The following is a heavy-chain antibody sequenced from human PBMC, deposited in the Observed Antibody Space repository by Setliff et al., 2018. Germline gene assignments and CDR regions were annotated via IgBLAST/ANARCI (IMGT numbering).Heavy chain of an antibody. CDR3: ARESAYCSGGSCYFLGVVWFDP. J-gene: IGHJ5*02. CDR1: SGSFSGYY. D-gene: IGHD2-15*01. CDR2: INHSGST. Sequence: SETLSLTCAVYSGSFSGYYWSWIRQPPGKGLEWIGEINHSGSTNYNPSLKSRVTISVDTSKNQFSLKLSSVTAADTAVYYCARESAYCSGGSCYFLGVVWFDPWGQGTLVTVSS. V-gene: IGHV4-34*01.